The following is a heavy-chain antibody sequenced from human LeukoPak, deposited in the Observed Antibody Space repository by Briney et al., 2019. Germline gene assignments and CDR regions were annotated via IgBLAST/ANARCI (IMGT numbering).Heavy chain of an antibody. D-gene: IGHD6-13*01. CDR3: ARDRWDYSSSGEGWFDP. CDR1: GFTVSSNS. CDR2: IYSDNT. Sequence: GGSLRLSCTVSGFTVSSNSMSWVRQAPGKGLEWVSFIYSDNTHYSDSVKGRFTISRDNSKNTLYLQMNSLRAEDTAVYYCARDRWDYSSSGEGWFDPWGQGTLVTVSS. V-gene: IGHV3-53*01. J-gene: IGHJ5*02.